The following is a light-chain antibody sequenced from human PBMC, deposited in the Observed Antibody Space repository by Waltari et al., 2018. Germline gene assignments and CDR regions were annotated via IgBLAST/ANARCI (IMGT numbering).Light chain of an antibody. Sequence: QSALTQPASVSGSPGQSITISCTGTSSDVGGYDYVSWYQQLPGKAPKLLISDVSQRPSGVSSLFSGSKSGNTASLTISGLQPEDEAHYYCSSYTASDTLVVFGGGTKLTVL. CDR3: SSYTASDTLVV. J-gene: IGLJ2*01. CDR2: DVS. CDR1: SSDVGGYDY. V-gene: IGLV2-14*03.